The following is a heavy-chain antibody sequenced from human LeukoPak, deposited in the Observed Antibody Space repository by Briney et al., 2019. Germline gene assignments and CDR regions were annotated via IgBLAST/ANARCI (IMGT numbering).Heavy chain of an antibody. J-gene: IGHJ4*02. CDR1: GYTFTSYG. Sequence: ASVKVSCKASGYTFTSYGISWVRQAPGQGLKWMGWISAYNGNTNYAQKLQGRVTMTTDTSTSTAYMELRSLRSDDTAVYYCARDRGSSSLSTPFDYWGQGTLVTVSS. CDR2: ISAYNGNT. CDR3: ARDRGSSSLSTPFDY. V-gene: IGHV1-18*01. D-gene: IGHD6-13*01.